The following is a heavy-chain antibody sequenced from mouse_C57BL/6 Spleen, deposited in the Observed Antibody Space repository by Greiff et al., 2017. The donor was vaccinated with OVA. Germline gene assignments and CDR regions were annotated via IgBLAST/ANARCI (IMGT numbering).Heavy chain of an antibody. D-gene: IGHD1-1*01. J-gene: IGHJ2*01. CDR2: INPNNGGT. CDR3: ARYGSSYEGSFDY. CDR1: GYTFTDYN. Sequence: EVQLQESGPELVKPGASVKIPCKASGYTFTDYNMDWVKQSHGKSLEWIGDINPNNGGTIYNQKFKGKATLTVDKSSSTAYMELRSLTSEDTAVYYCARYGSSYEGSFDYWGQGTTLTVSS. V-gene: IGHV1-18*01.